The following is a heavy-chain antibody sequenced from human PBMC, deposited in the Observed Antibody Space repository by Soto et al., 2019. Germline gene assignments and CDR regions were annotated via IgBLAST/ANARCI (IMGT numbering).Heavy chain of an antibody. CDR3: AKHNSGGWFDP. CDR2: IYHSGST. Sequence: QVQLQESGPGLVKPSGTLSLTCAVSGGSISSSNWWSWVRQPPGKGLEWIGEIYHSGSTNYNPSLKSRVTISLDKAKNRFSLKLSSVTAADAGIYYCAKHNSGGWFDPWGQGTLVTVSS. D-gene: IGHD6-19*01. J-gene: IGHJ5*02. CDR1: GGSISSSNW. V-gene: IGHV4-4*02.